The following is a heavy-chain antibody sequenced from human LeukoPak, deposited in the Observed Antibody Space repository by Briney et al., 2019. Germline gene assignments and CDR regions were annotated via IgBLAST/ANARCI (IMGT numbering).Heavy chain of an antibody. J-gene: IGHJ6*02. CDR3: ARLSGTPGYPYRGMDV. V-gene: IGHV3-7*01. CDR1: GFTFSNYW. CDR2: IKPDGSAQ. Sequence: GSLRLSCAASGFTFSNYWMTWVRQAPGKGLEWVANIKPDGSAQYYADSVRGRLTISRDSAKNSVFLQMNSLRAEDTAVYHCARLSGTPGYPYRGMDVWGQGTTVTVSS. D-gene: IGHD3-10*01.